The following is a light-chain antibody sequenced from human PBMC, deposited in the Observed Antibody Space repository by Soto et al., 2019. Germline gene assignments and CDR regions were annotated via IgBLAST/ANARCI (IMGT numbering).Light chain of an antibody. J-gene: IGKJ3*01. Sequence: EMVMTQSPAILSVSPGESATLSCRASQSVNSNYLAWYQQHPGQPPRLLIYGISTRATGIPDRFSATGSGTEFSLTISSLEPEDFAVYYCQQYGASPFTFGPGTRVEI. CDR2: GIS. CDR1: QSVNSNY. CDR3: QQYGASPFT. V-gene: IGKV3-20*01.